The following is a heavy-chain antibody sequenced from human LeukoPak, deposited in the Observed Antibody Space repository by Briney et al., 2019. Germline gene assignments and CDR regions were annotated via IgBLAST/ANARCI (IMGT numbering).Heavy chain of an antibody. J-gene: IGHJ5*02. Sequence: GGSLRLSCAASGFTFSNYWVHWVRQAPGKGLVWVSRINPDGSTINYANSVKGRFTISRDNAKNSLYLQMNSLRAEDTAVYYCARAYYGSARSWFDPWGQGSLVTVSS. CDR1: GFTFSNYW. CDR3: ARAYYGSARSWFDP. D-gene: IGHD3-10*01. CDR2: INPDGSTI. V-gene: IGHV3-74*01.